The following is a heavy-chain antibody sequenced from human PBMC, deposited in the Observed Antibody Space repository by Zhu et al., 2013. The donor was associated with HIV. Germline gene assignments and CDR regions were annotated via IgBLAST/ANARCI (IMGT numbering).Heavy chain of an antibody. Sequence: QLVQSGPEVKKPGTSVKFSCKASGFTFTSSAMQWVRQARGQRLEWIGWIVVGSGNTNYAQKFQERVTITRDMSTSTAYMELSSLRSEDTAVYYCAACAKYNWNTDDAFDIWGQGTMVTVSS. CDR1: GFTFTSSA. CDR3: AACAKYNWNTDDAFDI. D-gene: IGHD1-20*01. CDR2: IVVGSGNT. V-gene: IGHV1-58*02. J-gene: IGHJ3*02.